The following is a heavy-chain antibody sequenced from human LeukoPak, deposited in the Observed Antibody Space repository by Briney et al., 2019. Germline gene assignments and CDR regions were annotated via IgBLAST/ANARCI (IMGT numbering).Heavy chain of an antibody. D-gene: IGHD3-10*01. Sequence: ASVKVSCKASGGTFSSYAISWVRQAPGQGLEWMGRIIPILGIANYAQKFQGRVTITADKSTSTAYMELSSLRSEDTAVYYCASYGSGTIRIFDYWGQGTLVTVSS. V-gene: IGHV1-69*04. CDR2: IIPILGIA. CDR3: ASYGSGTIRIFDY. J-gene: IGHJ4*02. CDR1: GGTFSSYA.